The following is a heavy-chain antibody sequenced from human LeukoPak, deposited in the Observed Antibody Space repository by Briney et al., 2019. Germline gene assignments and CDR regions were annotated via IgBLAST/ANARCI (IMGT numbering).Heavy chain of an antibody. J-gene: IGHJ4*02. CDR1: GGSISSGSYY. D-gene: IGHD6-13*01. CDR3: ARGSAALDY. CDR2: IYTSGST. Sequence: SQTLSLTCTVSGGSISSGSYYWSWIRQPAGKGLEWIGRIYTSGSTNYNPSLKSRVTISVDTSKNQFSLKLSSVTAADTAVYYCARGSAALDYWAQGTLVTVSS. V-gene: IGHV4-61*02.